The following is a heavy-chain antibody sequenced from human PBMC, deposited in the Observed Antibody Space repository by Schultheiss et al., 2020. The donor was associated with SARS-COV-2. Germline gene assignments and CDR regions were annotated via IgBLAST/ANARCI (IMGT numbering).Heavy chain of an antibody. CDR3: ARGWRYSGTPGDAFDI. V-gene: IGHV3-30*03. J-gene: IGHJ3*02. CDR2: ISYDGSNK. D-gene: IGHD1-26*01. Sequence: GGSLRLSCAASGFTFSSYGMHWVRQAPGKGLEWVAVISYDGSNKYYADSVKGRFTISRDNSKNTLYLQMNSLRAEDTAVYYCARGWRYSGTPGDAFDIWGQGTMVTVSS. CDR1: GFTFSSYG.